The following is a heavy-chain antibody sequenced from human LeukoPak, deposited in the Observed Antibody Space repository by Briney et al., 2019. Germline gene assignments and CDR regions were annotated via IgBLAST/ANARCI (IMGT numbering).Heavy chain of an antibody. CDR3: ASPGYCSGSVCYSGYFQH. V-gene: IGHV3-53*01. CDR2: VYYDGST. Sequence: GGSLRLSCAASGFTFSSYAMNWVRQAPGKGLEWVSVVYYDGSTYYADSVKGRFTISRDSSKNTLYLQMNYLRADDTAVYYCASPGYCSGSVCYSGYFQHWGQGTLVTVSS. CDR1: GFTFSSYA. D-gene: IGHD2-15*01. J-gene: IGHJ1*01.